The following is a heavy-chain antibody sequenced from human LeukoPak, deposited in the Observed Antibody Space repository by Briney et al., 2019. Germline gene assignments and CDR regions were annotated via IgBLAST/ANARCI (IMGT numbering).Heavy chain of an antibody. D-gene: IGHD1-14*01. V-gene: IGHV3-23*01. J-gene: IGHJ4*02. CDR3: AKDTRNTGWGPFDY. CDR2: ISGSGRGGST. Sequence: PGGSLRLSCAASGFTFSSYAMSWVRQAPGKGLEWVSDISGSGRGGSTHYADSVKGRFTISRDNSKNTLYLQMNSLRAEDTAVYYCAKDTRNTGWGPFDYWGQGTLVTVSS. CDR1: GFTFSSYA.